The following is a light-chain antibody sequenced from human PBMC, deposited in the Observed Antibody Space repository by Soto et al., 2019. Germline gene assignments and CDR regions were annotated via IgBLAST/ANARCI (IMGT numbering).Light chain of an antibody. J-gene: IGKJ4*01. CDR3: QQSYNIPFT. Sequence: DIQMTQSPSSLSASVRDRVTITCRASQSIDNYLNWYQQKPGKAPKLLIYAASSLQSGGPSRFSGSGSGTDFTLAISSLQPEDFATYYCQQSYNIPFTFGGGTKVDIK. V-gene: IGKV1-39*01. CDR1: QSIDNY. CDR2: AAS.